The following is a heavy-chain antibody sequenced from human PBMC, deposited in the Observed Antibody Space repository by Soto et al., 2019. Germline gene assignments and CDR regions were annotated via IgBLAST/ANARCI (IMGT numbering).Heavy chain of an antibody. CDR3: AKGTLGSYYYYGMDV. Sequence: PGGSLRLSCAASGFTFTSYGMSWVRQAPGEGLEWVSDISGSGGSTYYADSVKGRFTISRDNCKNTLYLHMNSMRAEDTDVYYCAKGTLGSYYYYGMDVWGQGTTATVS. CDR2: ISGSGGST. V-gene: IGHV3-23*01. J-gene: IGHJ6*02. CDR1: GFTFTSYG. D-gene: IGHD1-26*01.